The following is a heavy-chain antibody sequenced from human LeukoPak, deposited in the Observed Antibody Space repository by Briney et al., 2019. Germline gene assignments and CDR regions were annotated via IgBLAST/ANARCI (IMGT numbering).Heavy chain of an antibody. J-gene: IGHJ3*02. Sequence: GGTLRLSCAASGITFSSYGMSWVRQAPGKGLEWVSSISSTGGTTYYADSVKGRFTISRDNSKNTLYLQMNSLRAEDTAVYYCAKGRTYYYGSADAFDIWGQGTMVTVSS. CDR1: GITFSSYG. CDR3: AKGRTYYYGSADAFDI. CDR2: ISSTGGTT. D-gene: IGHD3-22*01. V-gene: IGHV3-23*01.